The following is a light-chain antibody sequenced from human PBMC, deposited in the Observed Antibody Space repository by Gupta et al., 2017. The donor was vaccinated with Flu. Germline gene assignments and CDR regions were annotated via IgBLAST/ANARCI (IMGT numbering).Light chain of an antibody. CDR3: QQCNTYS. CDR1: QNINTW. Sequence: DIQMTQSPSTLSVSVGDRVTITCRASQNINTWLAWYQQKPRGAPKLLIYKTSSLETGVPSRFSGHGDGTEFTLTMSSLHPDDFATYYCQQCNTYSFGQGTKV. J-gene: IGKJ1*01. CDR2: KTS. V-gene: IGKV1-5*03.